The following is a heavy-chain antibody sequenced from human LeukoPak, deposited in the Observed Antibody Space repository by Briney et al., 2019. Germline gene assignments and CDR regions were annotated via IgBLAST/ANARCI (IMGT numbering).Heavy chain of an antibody. CDR2: ISGSGGST. J-gene: IGHJ4*02. V-gene: IGHV3-23*01. CDR3: AKWASGSYGSFDY. CDR1: GFTFSSYE. D-gene: IGHD1-26*01. Sequence: HPGGSLRLSCAASGFTFSSYEMNWVRQAPGKGLEWVSAISGSGGSTYYADSVKGRFTISRDNSKNTLYLQMNSLRAEDTAVYYCAKWASGSYGSFDYWGQGTLVTVSS.